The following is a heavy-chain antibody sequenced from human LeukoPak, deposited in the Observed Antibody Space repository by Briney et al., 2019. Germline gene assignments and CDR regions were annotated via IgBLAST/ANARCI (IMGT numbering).Heavy chain of an antibody. CDR3: ARTIACDY. J-gene: IGHJ4*02. CDR1: GFTFSYYS. Sequence: GGSLRLSCAASGFTFSYYSMNWVRQAPGKGLEWVSYISNSSSTIYYADSVKGRFTISRDNAKNSLYLQMNSLRAEDTAVDYCARTIACDYWGQGTLVGVSS. CDR2: ISNSSSTI. V-gene: IGHV3-48*01. D-gene: IGHD6-13*01.